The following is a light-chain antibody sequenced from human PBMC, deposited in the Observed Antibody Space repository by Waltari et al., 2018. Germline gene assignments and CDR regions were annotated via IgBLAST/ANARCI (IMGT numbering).Light chain of an antibody. CDR2: KAS. V-gene: IGKV1-5*03. Sequence: DIQLTQSPSTLSASVGDRVTITCRASQDIVTWLAWYQQKPGKAPKLLLYKASRLQSGVPSRFSGRGSGTEFTLTISSLQPEDFATFYCQQFDTYPWTFGQGTKVDIK. CDR3: QQFDTYPWT. J-gene: IGKJ1*01. CDR1: QDIVTW.